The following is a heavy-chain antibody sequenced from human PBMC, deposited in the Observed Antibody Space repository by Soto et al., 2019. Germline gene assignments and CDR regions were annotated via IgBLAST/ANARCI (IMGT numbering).Heavy chain of an antibody. V-gene: IGHV3-30*18. CDR3: AKDFESYGYYFDY. J-gene: IGHJ4*02. CDR1: GFTFSRKA. CDR2: TTYDGNNE. D-gene: IGHD5-18*01. Sequence: PGGSLRLSCAASGFTFSRKAMHWVRQAPGKGLEWVAVTTYDGNNEYYADSVKGRFTISRDNSKNTLYLQMNSLRAEDTAVYYCAKDFESYGYYFDYWGQGTLVTVSS.